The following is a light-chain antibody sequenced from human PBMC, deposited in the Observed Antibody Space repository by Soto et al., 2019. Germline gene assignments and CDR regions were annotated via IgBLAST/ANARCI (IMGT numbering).Light chain of an antibody. Sequence: QSALTQPASVSGSPGQSVTISCTGTSDDVGPYNYVSWYQHHPGKAPRLLIYEVTNRPSGVSNRFSGSKSGNTASLTISGLQTEDEVDYYCSSYRSGTTYVFGSGTKVTVL. CDR2: EVT. V-gene: IGLV2-14*01. CDR3: SSYRSGTTYV. J-gene: IGLJ1*01. CDR1: SDDVGPYNY.